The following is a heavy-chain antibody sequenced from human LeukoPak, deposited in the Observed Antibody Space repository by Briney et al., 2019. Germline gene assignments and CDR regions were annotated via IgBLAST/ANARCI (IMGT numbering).Heavy chain of an antibody. J-gene: IGHJ6*02. CDR2: ISYDESDK. Sequence: GRSLRLSCAASGFTFSNYGMHWVRQAPGKGLEWVAVISYDESDKYYADSVKGRFTISRDNSKNTLYLQINSLRPEHTAVYYCAKGVVAATNAAYYGMDVWGQGTTVTVSS. CDR1: GFTFSNYG. V-gene: IGHV3-30*18. CDR3: AKGVVAATNAAYYGMDV. D-gene: IGHD2-15*01.